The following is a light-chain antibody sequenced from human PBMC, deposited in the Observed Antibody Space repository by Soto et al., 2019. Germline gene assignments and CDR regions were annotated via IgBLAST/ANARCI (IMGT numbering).Light chain of an antibody. CDR2: GNI. V-gene: IGLV1-40*01. J-gene: IGLJ3*02. CDR3: QSYDRSLSGYWV. Sequence: QSVLTQPPSVSGAPGQRVTIACTGSSSNIGAGYDVHWYQQLPGTAPKLLIYGNISRPSGVPERFSGSKSGTSGTLAITGLQAEDEADYFCQSYDRSLSGYWVFGGGTMLTVL. CDR1: SSNIGAGYD.